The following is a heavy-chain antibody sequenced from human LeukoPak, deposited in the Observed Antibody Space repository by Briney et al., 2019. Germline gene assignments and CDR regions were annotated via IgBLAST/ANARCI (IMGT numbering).Heavy chain of an antibody. Sequence: GGSLRLSCAASGFTFSTYGMSWVRQAPGKGLEWVSRISASSDITDYADSVKGRFTISRDNSKNTLYLQMNSLRAEDTAVYYCAKGDTTWELPHDYWGQGTLVTVSS. CDR2: ISASSDIT. J-gene: IGHJ4*02. CDR3: AKGDTTWELPHDY. V-gene: IGHV3-23*01. D-gene: IGHD1-26*01. CDR1: GFTFSTYG.